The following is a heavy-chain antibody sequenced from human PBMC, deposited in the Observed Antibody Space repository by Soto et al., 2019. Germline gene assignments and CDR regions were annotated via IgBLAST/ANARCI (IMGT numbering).Heavy chain of an antibody. CDR3: ARDNDRLQLGGNYYYILDV. J-gene: IGHJ6*02. Sequence: QVQLVQSGAEMKEPGSSVKVSCKTSGGTFSSSAISWLRQAPGQGLEWMGGIIPLFRTPDYAQKFQGRVTIAADESTGTAYMELRSLRSEDTAVYYCARDNDRLQLGGNYYYILDVWGQGTTITVSS. CDR2: IIPLFRTP. D-gene: IGHD4-4*01. V-gene: IGHV1-69*12. CDR1: GGTFSSSA.